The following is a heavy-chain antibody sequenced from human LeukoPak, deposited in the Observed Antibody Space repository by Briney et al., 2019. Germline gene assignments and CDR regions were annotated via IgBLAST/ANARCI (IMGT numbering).Heavy chain of an antibody. D-gene: IGHD6-19*01. J-gene: IGHJ6*02. CDR1: GFTVGSNY. V-gene: IGHV3-53*01. CDR3: ARESSALYYYYGMDV. CDR2: IYSGGST. Sequence: PGGSLRLSCAASGFTVGSNYMSWVRQAPGKGLEWVSVIYSGGSTYYADSVKGRFTISRDNSKNTLYLQMNSLRAEDTAVYYCARESSALYYYYGMDVWGQGTTVTVSS.